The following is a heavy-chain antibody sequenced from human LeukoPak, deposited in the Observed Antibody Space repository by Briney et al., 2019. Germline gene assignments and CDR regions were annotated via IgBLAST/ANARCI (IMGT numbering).Heavy chain of an antibody. CDR2: INHSGST. V-gene: IGHV4-34*01. D-gene: IGHD1-26*01. Sequence: SETLSLTCTVSGGSISSYYWSWIRQPPGKGLEWIGEINHSGSTNYNPSLKSRVTISVDTSKNQFSLKLSSVTAADTAVYYCAGSLRWYAFDIWGQGTMVTVSS. J-gene: IGHJ3*02. CDR1: GGSISSYY. CDR3: AGSLRWYAFDI.